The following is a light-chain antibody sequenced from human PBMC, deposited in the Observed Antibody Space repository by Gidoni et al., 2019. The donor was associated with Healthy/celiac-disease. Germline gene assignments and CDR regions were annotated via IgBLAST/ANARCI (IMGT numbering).Light chain of an antibody. CDR2: AAS. CDR1: QSISSY. CDR3: QQSYSTRFT. V-gene: IGKV1-39*01. J-gene: IGKJ3*01. Sequence: DIPMTQSPSSLSASVGDRVTITCRASQSISSYLNWYQQKPGKAPKLLIYAASSLQSGVPSRFSGSGSGTDFTLTISSLQPEDFATYYCQQSYSTRFTFGPGTKVEIK.